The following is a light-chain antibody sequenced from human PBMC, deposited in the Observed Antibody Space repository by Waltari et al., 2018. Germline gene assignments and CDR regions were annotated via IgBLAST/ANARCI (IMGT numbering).Light chain of an antibody. CDR3: QQSYSTPRYT. V-gene: IGKV1-12*01. CDR2: AAS. J-gene: IGKJ2*01. Sequence: DIQMTQSPSSVSASGGDRVTITCRATQDISSWLAWYQQKPGKAPKLLIYAASNLETGVPSRFSGSGSGTDFTLTISSLQPEDFATYYCQQSYSTPRYTFGQGTKLEIK. CDR1: QDISSW.